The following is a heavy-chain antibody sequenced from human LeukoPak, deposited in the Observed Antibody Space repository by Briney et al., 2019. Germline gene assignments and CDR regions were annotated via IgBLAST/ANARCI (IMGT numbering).Heavy chain of an antibody. V-gene: IGHV6-1*01. CDR2: TYYRSKWYN. CDR3: ARGGIGYCTSTSCYFDS. CDR1: GDSVSTNSAA. Sequence: SQTLSLTCAISGDSVSTNSAAWNWIRQSPSRGLEWLGMTYYRSKWYNDYAVSVKSRITINPDTSKNQFSLQLNSVTPEDTAVYYCARGGIGYCTSTSCYFDSWGQGTLVTVSS. J-gene: IGHJ4*02. D-gene: IGHD2-2*01.